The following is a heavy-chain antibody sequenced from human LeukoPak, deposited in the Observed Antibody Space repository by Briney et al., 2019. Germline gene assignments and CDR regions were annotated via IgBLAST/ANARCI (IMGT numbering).Heavy chain of an antibody. V-gene: IGHV3-33*01. Sequence: GVSLRLSCAASGFTFSSYGMHWVRQAPGKGLEWVAVIWYDGSNKYYADSVKGRFTISRDNPKNTLYVQMNSLRAEDTAVYYCARGRGADYGGNSGYFDYWGQGTLVTVSS. CDR3: ARGRGADYGGNSGYFDY. D-gene: IGHD4-17*01. CDR1: GFTFSSYG. CDR2: IWYDGSNK. J-gene: IGHJ4*02.